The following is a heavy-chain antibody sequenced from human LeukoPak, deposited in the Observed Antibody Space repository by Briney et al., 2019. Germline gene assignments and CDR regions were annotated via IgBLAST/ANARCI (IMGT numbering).Heavy chain of an antibody. V-gene: IGHV3-49*04. CDR3: TRWLDFWSGYYTSWFDP. D-gene: IGHD3-3*01. Sequence: PGGSLRLSCAASGFTFSSYGMHWVRQAPGKGLEWVGFIRSKAYGGTTEYAASVKGRFTISRDDSKSIAYLQMNSLKTEDTAVYYCTRWLDFWSGYYTSWFDPWGQGTLVTVSS. J-gene: IGHJ5*02. CDR1: GFTFSSYG. CDR2: IRSKAYGGTT.